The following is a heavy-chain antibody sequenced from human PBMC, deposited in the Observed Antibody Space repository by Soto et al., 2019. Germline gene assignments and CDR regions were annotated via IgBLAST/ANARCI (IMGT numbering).Heavy chain of an antibody. Sequence: QLQLQESGPGLVKPSETLSLTCTVSGGSISSSSYYWGWIRQPPGKGLEWIGSIYYSGSTYYNPSLKSRVTISVDTSKNQFSLKLSSVTAADTAVYYCASAGIAVAGFDYWGQGTLVTVSS. CDR1: GGSISSSSYY. CDR2: IYYSGST. V-gene: IGHV4-39*01. D-gene: IGHD6-19*01. CDR3: ASAGIAVAGFDY. J-gene: IGHJ4*02.